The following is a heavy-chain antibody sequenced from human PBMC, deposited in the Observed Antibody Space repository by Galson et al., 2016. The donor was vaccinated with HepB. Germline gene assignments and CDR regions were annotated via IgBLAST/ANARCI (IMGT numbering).Heavy chain of an antibody. J-gene: IGHJ4*02. CDR1: GDSISSSSHF. Sequence: SETLSLTCNVSGDSISSSSHFWGWIRQSPGKGLEWIGSIYYTGNTYYNPSLNSRVTISVETSTNQFSLKLTSVTAADTTVYYCARQVGSNWYFDYWGQGTLVTVSS. CDR2: IYYTGNT. V-gene: IGHV4-39*01. CDR3: ARQVGSNWYFDY. D-gene: IGHD1-26*01.